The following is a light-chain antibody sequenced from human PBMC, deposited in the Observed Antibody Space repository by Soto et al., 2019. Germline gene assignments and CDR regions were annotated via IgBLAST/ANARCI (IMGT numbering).Light chain of an antibody. CDR1: QSVSIN. CDR2: DAS. V-gene: IGKV3-20*01. J-gene: IGKJ1*01. CDR3: QQYGSSPWT. Sequence: LSAAAVSVKQGERATLSWRASQSVSINLAWYQQKPGQTPRLLIYDASTRATGIPARFSGSGSGTDFTLTISRLEPEDFAVYYCQQYGSSPWTFGQGTKVDIK.